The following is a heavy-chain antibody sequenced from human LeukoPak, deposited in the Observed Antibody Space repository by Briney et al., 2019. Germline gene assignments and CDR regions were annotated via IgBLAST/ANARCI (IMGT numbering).Heavy chain of an antibody. V-gene: IGHV1-2*02. Sequence: ASVKVSCKASGYTFTSYYIHWVRQAPGQGLEWMGWINPNSGGTNYAQKFQGRVTVTRDTSISTAYMELSRLRSDDTAVYYCARDTGFPFFDFWGHGALVTVSS. CDR2: INPNSGGT. J-gene: IGHJ4*01. CDR3: ARDTGFPFFDF. CDR1: GYTFTSYY.